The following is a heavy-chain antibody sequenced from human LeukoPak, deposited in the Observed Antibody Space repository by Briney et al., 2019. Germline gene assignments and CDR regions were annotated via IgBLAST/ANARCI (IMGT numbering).Heavy chain of an antibody. D-gene: IGHD2-2*01. J-gene: IGHJ4*02. CDR2: IKQDGSEK. CDR3: ATDLQPFDY. V-gene: IGHV3-7*04. CDR1: GFTFSSYW. Sequence: GGSLRLSCAASGFTFSSYWMSWVRQAPGKGLEWVANIKQDGSEKYYVDSVKGRFTISRDNANNSLYLQMNTLRAEGTAVYYCATDLQPFDYWGQGTLVTVSS.